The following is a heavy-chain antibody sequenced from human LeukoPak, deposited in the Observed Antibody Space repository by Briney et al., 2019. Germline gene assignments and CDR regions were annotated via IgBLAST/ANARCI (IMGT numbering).Heavy chain of an antibody. J-gene: IGHJ4*02. CDR3: ARDSSGHKSFDY. CDR1: GYTFTSCG. D-gene: IGHD6-19*01. V-gene: IGHV1-18*01. Sequence: ASVKVSCKASGYTFTSCGIGWARQAPGQGLEWMGWISPVSGITNYAQNLQDRVTITTDTSTSTAYMEMRSLRSDDTARYYCARDSSGHKSFDYWGQGTLVTVSS. CDR2: ISPVSGIT.